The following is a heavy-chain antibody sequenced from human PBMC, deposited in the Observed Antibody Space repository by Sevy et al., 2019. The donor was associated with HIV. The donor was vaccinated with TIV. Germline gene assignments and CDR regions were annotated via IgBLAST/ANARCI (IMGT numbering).Heavy chain of an antibody. J-gene: IGHJ6*02. CDR2: ISWNSGSI. CDR1: GFTFDDYA. D-gene: IGHD2-8*01. CDR3: AKDKGYCTNGVCYTSYYYYGMDV. V-gene: IGHV3-9*01. Sequence: GGSLRLSCAASGFTFDDYAMHWVRQAPGKGLEWVSGISWNSGSIGYADSVKGRFNISRDNAKNSLYLQMNSLRAEDTALYYCAKDKGYCTNGVCYTSYYYYGMDVWGQGTTVTVSS.